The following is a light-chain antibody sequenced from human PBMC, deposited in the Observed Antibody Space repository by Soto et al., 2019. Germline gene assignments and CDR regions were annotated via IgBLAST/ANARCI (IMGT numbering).Light chain of an antibody. Sequence: QSALTQPASVSGSPGQSITISCTGTSGDVGTYNLVSWYQHHPGKAPKLMIHEGSNRPSGVSHRFSGSQSGNTASLTISGLQAEDEADYYCSSYAGAVAFGGGTKLTVL. CDR1: SGDVGTYNL. J-gene: IGLJ2*01. CDR2: EGS. V-gene: IGLV2-23*01. CDR3: SSYAGAVA.